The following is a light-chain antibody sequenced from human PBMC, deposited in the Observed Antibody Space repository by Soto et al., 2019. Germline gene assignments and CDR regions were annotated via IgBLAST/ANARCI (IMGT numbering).Light chain of an antibody. J-gene: IGKJ1*01. Sequence: DIQMTQSPSTLSASVGDRVTITCRASQSISSWLAWYQQKPGKAPKLLIYKASTFDTGVPSNFSGSGSGTEFSLTISSLQPEDFATYYCQQYNDYPRTFGQGTKVDI. CDR1: QSISSW. V-gene: IGKV1-5*03. CDR3: QQYNDYPRT. CDR2: KAS.